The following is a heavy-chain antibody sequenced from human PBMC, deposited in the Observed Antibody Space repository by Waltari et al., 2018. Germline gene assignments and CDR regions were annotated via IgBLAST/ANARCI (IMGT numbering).Heavy chain of an antibody. D-gene: IGHD3-22*01. J-gene: IGHJ3*02. CDR2: IMTDGSEE. CDR3: ARDQWFAFDI. V-gene: IGHV3-7*01. Sequence: EVQLVESGGGLVQPGGSLRPSCSASGFPRSRYWMSWVRQAPGKGPEWVANIMTDGSEEYYVDSVRGRFTISRDNAKNSLYLQMNSLRPEDTAVYYCARDQWFAFDIWGHGTMVTVSS. CDR1: GFPRSRYW.